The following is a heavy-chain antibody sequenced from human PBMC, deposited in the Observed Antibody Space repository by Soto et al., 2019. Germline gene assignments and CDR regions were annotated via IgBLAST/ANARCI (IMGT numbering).Heavy chain of an antibody. Sequence: PGGSLRLSCADSGFTLSRYDMSWVCQAPLKGLEWVSAISGSGGSTYYSDSVKGRFTISRDNSKNTLYLQMNSLRAEDTAVYYCATIWVDIVVVPAAHDAFVIWGQGTMVTVSS. V-gene: IGHV3-23*01. CDR2: ISGSGGST. CDR3: ATIWVDIVVVPAAHDAFVI. D-gene: IGHD2-2*03. J-gene: IGHJ3*02. CDR1: GFTLSRYD.